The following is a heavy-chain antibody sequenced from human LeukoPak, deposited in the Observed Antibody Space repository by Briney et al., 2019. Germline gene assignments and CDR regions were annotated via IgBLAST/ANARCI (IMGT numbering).Heavy chain of an antibody. CDR2: TSADESIK. Sequence: PGRSLRLSWTVSGFPFTDYVIHWVRQAPGKGLEWVAVTSADESIKIYNDSVRGRLTISRDNSKNIQYLQMNSVRVEDTAVYYCARDPVLGAPDYLDYWGRGTLVTVSS. J-gene: IGHJ4*02. CDR1: GFPFTDYV. V-gene: IGHV3-30-3*01. D-gene: IGHD1-26*01. CDR3: ARDPVLGAPDYLDY.